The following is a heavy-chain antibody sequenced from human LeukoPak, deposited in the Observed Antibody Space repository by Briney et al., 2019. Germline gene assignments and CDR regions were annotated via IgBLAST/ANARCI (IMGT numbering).Heavy chain of an antibody. V-gene: IGHV3-23*01. J-gene: IGHJ6*03. CDR1: GFTFSSYG. CDR3: AKRRGLELLYYYYMDV. CDR2: ISGSGGSS. Sequence: GGSLRLSCAASGFTFSSYGMSWVRQAPGKGLEWVSAISGSGGSSYYADSVKGRFTISRDNSKNTLYLQMNSLRAEDTAVHYCAKRRGLELLYYYYMDVWGKGTTVTVSS. D-gene: IGHD1-7*01.